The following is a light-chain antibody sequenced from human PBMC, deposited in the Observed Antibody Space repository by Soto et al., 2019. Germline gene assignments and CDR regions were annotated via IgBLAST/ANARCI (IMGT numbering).Light chain of an antibody. Sequence: QSALTQPASVSGSPGQSITISCTGTSSDIGSYHLVSWYQHHSGKAPKLIIYKVSQWPSGVSDRFSAAKSGSTASLTISVFQAEDEADYYCCSYAGSNWGYVFGTATKRTVL. CDR1: SSDIGSYHL. CDR3: CSYAGSNWGYV. CDR2: KVS. J-gene: IGLJ1*01. V-gene: IGLV2-23*02.